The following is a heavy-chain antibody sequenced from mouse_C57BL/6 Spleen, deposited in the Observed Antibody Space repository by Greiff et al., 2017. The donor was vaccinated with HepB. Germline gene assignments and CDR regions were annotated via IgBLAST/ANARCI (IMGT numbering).Heavy chain of an antibody. D-gene: IGHD2-1*01. J-gene: IGHJ3*01. CDR3: ARRDLLPFAY. CDR2: ISSGSSTI. V-gene: IGHV5-17*01. Sequence: EVHLVESGGGLVKPGGSLKLSCAASGFTFSDYGMHWVRQAPEKGLEWVAYISSGSSTIYYADTVKGRFTISRDNAKNTLFLQMTSLRSEDTAMYYCARRDLLPFAYWGQGTLVTVSA. CDR1: GFTFSDYG.